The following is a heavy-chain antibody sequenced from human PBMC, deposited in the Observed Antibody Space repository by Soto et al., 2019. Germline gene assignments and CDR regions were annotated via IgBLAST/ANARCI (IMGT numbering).Heavy chain of an antibody. J-gene: IGHJ5*02. CDR1: GFTFSSYG. D-gene: IGHD2-2*01. Sequence: QVQLVESGGGVVQPGRSLRLSCAASGFTFSSYGMHWVRQAPGKGLEWVAVISYDGSNKYYADSVKGRFTISRDNSKNTLYLQMNSLRAEDTAVYYCAKPHTCISTRCYEGWFDPWGQGTLVTVSS. V-gene: IGHV3-30*18. CDR3: AKPHTCISTRCYEGWFDP. CDR2: ISYDGSNK.